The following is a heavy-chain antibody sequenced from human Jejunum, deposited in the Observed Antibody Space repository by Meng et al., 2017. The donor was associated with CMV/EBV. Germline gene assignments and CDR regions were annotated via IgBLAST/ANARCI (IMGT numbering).Heavy chain of an antibody. CDR2: ICDEDVT. V-gene: IGHV3-53*01. CDR1: GFPGSIRP. D-gene: IGHD2-15*01. CDR3: VVGSDSRKVAY. J-gene: IGHJ4*02. Sequence: SCVTSGFPGSIRPMNWVRQPPGQCLVFVSVICDEDVTRCADFVKRRFTISRDKSKNTLYLQMNRLSVENTALYYCVVGSDSRKVAYWGQGTLVTVSS.